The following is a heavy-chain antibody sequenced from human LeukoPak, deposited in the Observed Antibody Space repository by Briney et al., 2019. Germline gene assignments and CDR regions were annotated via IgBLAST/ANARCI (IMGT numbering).Heavy chain of an antibody. Sequence: PGGSLRLSCAASGFTYGNYWMTWVRQTPGKGLEWVAIIKHDGSEKYYVDSVKGRFTISRDNAKNSLYLQMNSLRAEDTAVYYCARDYFDSSGFYYVYFDFWGQGTLVTVSS. D-gene: IGHD3-22*01. J-gene: IGHJ4*02. V-gene: IGHV3-7*01. CDR3: ARDYFDSSGFYYVYFDF. CDR1: GFTYGNYW. CDR2: IKHDGSEK.